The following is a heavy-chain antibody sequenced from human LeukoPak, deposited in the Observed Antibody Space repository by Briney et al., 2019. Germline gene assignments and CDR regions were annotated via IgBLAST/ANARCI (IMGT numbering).Heavy chain of an antibody. D-gene: IGHD5-12*01. CDR2: ISSSGGAI. Sequence: GGSLRLSCAASGFTFSHYEMNWVRQAPGKGLEWVSYISSSGGAIYYADSVKGRFSISRDNAKNSLYLQMTSLRAEDTAVYYCARVATPGGAFDIWGQGTMVTVSS. CDR3: ARVATPGGAFDI. J-gene: IGHJ3*02. V-gene: IGHV3-48*03. CDR1: GFTFSHYE.